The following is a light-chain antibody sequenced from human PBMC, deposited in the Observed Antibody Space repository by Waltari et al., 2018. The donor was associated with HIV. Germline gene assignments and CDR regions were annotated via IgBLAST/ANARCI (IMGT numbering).Light chain of an antibody. V-gene: IGLV2-23*01. J-gene: IGLJ1*01. CDR3: YTYAGSGTFV. CDR1: ASDMGGYP. CDR2: EGT. Sequence: SARPRPPPVPGLPDNPTPFPAPGPASDMGGYPFSPWFQQNPGKVPKVVIYEGTRRPSDVSDRFSGSRSGTSASLTISGLQAEDEADYFCYTYAGSGTFVFGTGTRVTVL.